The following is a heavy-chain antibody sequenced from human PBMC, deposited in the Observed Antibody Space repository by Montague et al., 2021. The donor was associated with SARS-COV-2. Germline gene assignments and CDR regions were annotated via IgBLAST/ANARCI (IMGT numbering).Heavy chain of an antibody. D-gene: IGHD3-10*01. CDR2: IYYSGTT. CDR3: ARPLVRGVPKAFDI. Sequence: SETLSLTCTVSGGSITRNYYWGWIRQPPGKGLEWVGNIYYSGTTLINPXXKSRVTISADASKNQFSLNLTSVTAADTAVYYCARPLVRGVPKAFDIWGQGALVIVSS. CDR1: GGSITRNYY. J-gene: IGHJ3*02. V-gene: IGHV4-39*01.